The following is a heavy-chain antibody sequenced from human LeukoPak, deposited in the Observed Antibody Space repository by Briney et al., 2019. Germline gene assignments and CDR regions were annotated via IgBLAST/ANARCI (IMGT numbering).Heavy chain of an antibody. CDR3: ARVARYCGGDCYPYDY. CDR1: GYSFTSYW. Sequence: GESLKISCKGSGYSFTSYWIGWVRQMPGKGLEWMGWINPNSGGTNYAQKFQGRVTMTRDTSISTAYMELSRLRSDDTAVYYCARVARYCGGDCYPYDYWGQGTLVTVSS. CDR2: INPNSGGT. D-gene: IGHD2-21*02. V-gene: IGHV1-2*02. J-gene: IGHJ4*02.